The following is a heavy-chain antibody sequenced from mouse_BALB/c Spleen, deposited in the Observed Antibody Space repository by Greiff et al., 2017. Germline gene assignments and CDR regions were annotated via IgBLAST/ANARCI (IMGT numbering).Heavy chain of an antibody. Sequence: EVKVVESGGGLVKPGGSLKLSCAAPGFTFSDYYMYWVRQTPEKRLEWVATISDGGSYTYYPDSVKGRFTISRDNAKNNLYLQMSSLKSEDTAMYYCARDNYGNYEAMDYWGQGTSVTVSS. J-gene: IGHJ4*01. V-gene: IGHV5-4*02. CDR3: ARDNYGNYEAMDY. CDR2: ISDGGSYT. CDR1: GFTFSDYY. D-gene: IGHD2-1*01.